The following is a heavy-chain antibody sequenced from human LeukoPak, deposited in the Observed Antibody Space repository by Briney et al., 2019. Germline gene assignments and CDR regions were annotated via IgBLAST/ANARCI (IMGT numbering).Heavy chain of an antibody. CDR1: GGSFSGYY. V-gene: IGHV4-34*01. Sequence: PSETLSLTCAVYGGSFSGYYWSWIRQPPGKGLEWIGEINHSGSTNYNPSLKSRVTISVDTPKNQFSLKLSSVTAADTAVYYRAILTSNWFDPWGQGTLVTVSS. CDR3: AILTSNWFDP. J-gene: IGHJ5*02. D-gene: IGHD2-21*02. CDR2: INHSGST.